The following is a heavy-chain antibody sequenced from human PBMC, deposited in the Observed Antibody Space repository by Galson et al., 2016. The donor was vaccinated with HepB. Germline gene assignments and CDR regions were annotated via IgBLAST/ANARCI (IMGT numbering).Heavy chain of an antibody. J-gene: IGHJ6*02. V-gene: IGHV6-1*01. D-gene: IGHD3-10*01. CDR2: TFYRSTWEN. Sequence: CAISGDSVYNNGAAWVWIRQSPSRGLEWLGRTFYRSTWENHYAGSVKNRITISPDTSRNQFSLHLNSVPPEDTAVYYCARAVMLGRGMDVWGQGTTVTVSS. CDR1: GDSVYNNGAA. CDR3: ARAVMLGRGMDV.